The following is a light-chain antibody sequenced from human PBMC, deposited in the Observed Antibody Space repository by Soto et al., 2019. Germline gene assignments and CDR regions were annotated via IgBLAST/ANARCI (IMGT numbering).Light chain of an antibody. J-gene: IGLJ3*02. Sequence: QLVLTQPASVSGAPGQRVTISCTGSSSNIGADYNVHWYQQLPGTAPKLLIYINDNRPSGVPDRFSGSKSGTSASLAITGLQAEDEADYYCQSYDSSLNGWVFGGGTKLTVL. V-gene: IGLV1-40*01. CDR1: SSNIGADYN. CDR3: QSYDSSLNGWV. CDR2: IND.